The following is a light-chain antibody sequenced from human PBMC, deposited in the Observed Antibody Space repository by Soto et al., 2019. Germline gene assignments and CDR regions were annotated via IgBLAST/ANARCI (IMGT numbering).Light chain of an antibody. J-gene: IGLJ1*01. Sequence: SSELTQPPSVSVSPGQTASITCSGDKLGDKYASWYQQKPGQSPVMVIYQDNKRPSGIPERFSGSNSGNTATLTISGTQAMDEADYYCQAWDSSSLYVFGTGTKVTVL. CDR1: KLGDKY. CDR2: QDN. V-gene: IGLV3-1*01. CDR3: QAWDSSSLYV.